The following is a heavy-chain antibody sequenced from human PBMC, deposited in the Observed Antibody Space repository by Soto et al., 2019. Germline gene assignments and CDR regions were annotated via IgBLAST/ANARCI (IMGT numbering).Heavy chain of an antibody. Sequence: QVQLVESGGGVVQPGRSLRLSCAASGFTFSSYAMHWVRQAPGQGLEWVAVISYDGSNKYYADSVKGRFTISRDNSKNTLYLQMNSLRAEDTAVYYGARAGSSGWYDYWGQGTLVTVSS. J-gene: IGHJ4*02. V-gene: IGHV3-30-3*01. CDR1: GFTFSSYA. CDR2: ISYDGSNK. D-gene: IGHD6-19*01. CDR3: ARAGSSGWYDY.